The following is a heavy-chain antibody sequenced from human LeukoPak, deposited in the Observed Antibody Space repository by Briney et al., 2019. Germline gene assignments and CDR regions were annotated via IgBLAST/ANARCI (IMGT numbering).Heavy chain of an antibody. CDR1: GFTFCSYT. J-gene: IGHJ4*02. CDR3: ARDYYGDYYFDY. V-gene: IGHV3-48*01. CDR2: ISSSTSTI. Sequence: GGSPRLSCAASGFTFCSYTMNWVRQAPGKRLEWVSSISSSTSTIHYAGSVKGRFTIFRDNAKNSLYLQMNSLRAEDTAVYFCARDYYGDYYFDYWGQGTLVTVSS. D-gene: IGHD4-17*01.